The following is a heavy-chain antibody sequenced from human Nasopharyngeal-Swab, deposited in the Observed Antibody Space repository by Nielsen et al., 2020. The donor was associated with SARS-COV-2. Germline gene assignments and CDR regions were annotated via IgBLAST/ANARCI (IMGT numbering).Heavy chain of an antibody. Sequence: QSLSVTGVVWGGFISTADFSWNWIRQPPGKGLEWIGYINHRGSTYYNPSLKSRVTISVDRSKNQFSLKLDSVTAADTAVYYCAKGYTYGPPDYYFDYWGQGTLVTVSS. D-gene: IGHD5-18*01. J-gene: IGHJ4*02. CDR3: AKGYTYGPPDYYFDY. V-gene: IGHV4-30-2*01. CDR1: GGFISTADFS. CDR2: INHRGST.